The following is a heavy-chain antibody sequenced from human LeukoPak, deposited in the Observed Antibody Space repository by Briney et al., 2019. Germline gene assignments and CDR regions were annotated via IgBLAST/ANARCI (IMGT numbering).Heavy chain of an antibody. CDR1: GFTFSSYS. D-gene: IGHD3-10*02. Sequence: PGGSLRLSCAASGFTFSSYSMNWVRQAPGKGLEWVSSISSSSSYIYYADSVKGRFTISRDNAKNSLYLQMNSLRAEDTAVYYCARDAVRGNWFDPWGQGTLVTVPS. J-gene: IGHJ5*02. V-gene: IGHV3-21*01. CDR3: ARDAVRGNWFDP. CDR2: ISSSSSYI.